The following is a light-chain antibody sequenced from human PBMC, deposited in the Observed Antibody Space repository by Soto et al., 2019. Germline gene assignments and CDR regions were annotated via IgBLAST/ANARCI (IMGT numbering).Light chain of an antibody. CDR2: RNY. V-gene: IGLV1-47*01. CDR3: TAWDDSLSGLV. Sequence: QSVLTQPPSASGTPGQRVTISCSGSSSNIGSNYVYWYQQLPGTAPKLLIYRNYQRPSGVPDRFSGSKSGTSASLAINGLRSEDEADYYCTAWDDSLSGLVFGGGTKVTVL. CDR1: SSNIGSNY. J-gene: IGLJ2*01.